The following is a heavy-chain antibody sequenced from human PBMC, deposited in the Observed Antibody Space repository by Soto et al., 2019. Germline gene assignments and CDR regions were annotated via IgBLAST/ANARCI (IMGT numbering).Heavy chain of an antibody. CDR3: AIETRTSPRAFDP. J-gene: IGHJ5*02. CDR2: INPNSGGT. D-gene: IGHD2-2*01. Sequence: GASVKVSCKASGYTFTGYYMHWVRQAPGQGLEWMGWINPNSGGTNYAQKFQGRVTMTRDTSISTAYMELSRLRSDDTAVYYFAIETRTSPRAFDPWGQGTLVTVSS. V-gene: IGHV1-2*02. CDR1: GYTFTGYY.